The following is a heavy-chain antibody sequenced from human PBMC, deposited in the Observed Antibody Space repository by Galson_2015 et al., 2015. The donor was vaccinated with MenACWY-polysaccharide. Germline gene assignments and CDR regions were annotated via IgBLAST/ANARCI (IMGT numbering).Heavy chain of an antibody. V-gene: IGHV3-30-3*01. D-gene: IGHD3-16*01. CDR1: GFTFSSYA. CDR3: AREEQSWGAFDI. J-gene: IGHJ3*02. CDR2: ISYDGSNK. Sequence: SLRLSCAASGFTFSSYAMHWVRQAPGKGLEWVAVISYDGSNKYYADSVKGRFTISRDNSKNTLYLQMNSLRAEDTAVYYCAREEQSWGAFDIWGQGTMATVSS.